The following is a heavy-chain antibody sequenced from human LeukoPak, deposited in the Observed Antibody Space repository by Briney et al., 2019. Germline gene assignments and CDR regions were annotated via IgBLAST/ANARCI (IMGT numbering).Heavy chain of an antibody. Sequence: GGALQICGEGSGYNFTSYWIGGVRPLPGEGLEGMGIIYPGDSDTRYTPSFQGQVTISADKSITTAYLQWSSLKASDTAMYYCARVDTAMDLPYYFDSWGQGTLVPVS. CDR1: GYNFTSYW. CDR2: IYPGDSDT. CDR3: ARVDTAMDLPYYFDS. D-gene: IGHD5-18*01. J-gene: IGHJ4*02. V-gene: IGHV5-51*01.